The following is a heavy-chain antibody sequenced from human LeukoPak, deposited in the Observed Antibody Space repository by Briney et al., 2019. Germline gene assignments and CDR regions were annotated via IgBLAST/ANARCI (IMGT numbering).Heavy chain of an antibody. CDR1: GFTVSSNY. Sequence: GGSLRLSCAASGFTVSSNYMSWVRQAPGKGLEWVSVIHSGGSTYYADSVKGRFTISRDNSKNTLYLQMNSLRAEDTAVYYCARDTRIAAAGTEDYWGQGTLVTVSS. D-gene: IGHD6-13*01. CDR3: ARDTRIAAAGTEDY. V-gene: IGHV3-66*01. CDR2: IHSGGST. J-gene: IGHJ4*02.